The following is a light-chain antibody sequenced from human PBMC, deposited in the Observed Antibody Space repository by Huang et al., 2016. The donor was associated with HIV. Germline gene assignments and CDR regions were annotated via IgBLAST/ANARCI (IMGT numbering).Light chain of an antibody. V-gene: IGKV3-11*01. Sequence: EIVLTQSPATLSLSPGERATLSCSASQSVSSYLAWYQQKPGQAPRLVIYDTSNGAAGIPARFSGSGSGTDFILTIISLEPEDFAVYYCQQRDNWHWPFGQGTKVEIK. CDR3: QQRDNWHWP. CDR2: DTS. J-gene: IGKJ1*01. CDR1: QSVSSY.